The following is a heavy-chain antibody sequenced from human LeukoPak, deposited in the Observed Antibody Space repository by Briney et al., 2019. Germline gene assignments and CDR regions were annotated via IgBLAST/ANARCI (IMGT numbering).Heavy chain of an antibody. CDR1: GFTFRTYA. CDR3: AKRTMSAFDS. J-gene: IGHJ4*02. Sequence: GGSLRLSCTASGFTFRTYAMNWVRQTPGKGLEWLSGISGSGNGTYYADSVKGRFTISRDNSKNVVYLQMNSLTVEDAATYYCAKRTMSAFDSWGQGTLLIVSS. CDR2: ISGSGNGT. V-gene: IGHV3-23*01. D-gene: IGHD5-24*01.